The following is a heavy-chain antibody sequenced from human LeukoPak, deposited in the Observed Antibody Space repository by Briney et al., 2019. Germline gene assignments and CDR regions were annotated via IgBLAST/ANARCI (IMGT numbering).Heavy chain of an antibody. CDR2: ISYDGSNK. J-gene: IGHJ4*02. V-gene: IGHV3-30-3*01. Sequence: GGSLRLSCAASGFTFSSYARHWVRQAPGKGLEWVAVISYDGSNKYYADSVKGRFTISRDNSRDTLFLHMSSLRAEDTAIYFCVYYDSSGYYYGRLRYWGQGTPVTVSS. CDR3: VYYDSSGYYYGRLRY. D-gene: IGHD3-22*01. CDR1: GFTFSSYA.